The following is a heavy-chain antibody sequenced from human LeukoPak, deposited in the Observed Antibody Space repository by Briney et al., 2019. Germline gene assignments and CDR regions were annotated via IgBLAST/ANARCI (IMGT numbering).Heavy chain of an antibody. CDR3: ANCDPPPYYYGMDV. Sequence: GRSLRLSCAASGFTFSSYAMHWVRQAPGKGLEWVAVISYDGSNKYYADSVKGRFTISRDNSKNTLYLQMNSLRAEDTAVYYCANCDPPPYYYGMDVWGQGTTVTVSS. CDR1: GFTFSSYA. J-gene: IGHJ6*02. V-gene: IGHV3-30*04. CDR2: ISYDGSNK. D-gene: IGHD2-21*02.